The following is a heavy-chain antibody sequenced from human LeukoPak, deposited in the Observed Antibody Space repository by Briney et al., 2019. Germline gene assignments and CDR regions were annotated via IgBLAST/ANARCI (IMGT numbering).Heavy chain of an antibody. Sequence: SETLSLTCAVYGGSFSGYYWSWIRQPPGKGLEWIGEINHSGSTNYNPSLKSRVTISVDTSKNQFSLKLSSVTAADTAVYYCARHPRYYYGSGTTNYYMDVWGKGTTVTISS. CDR2: INHSGST. J-gene: IGHJ6*03. CDR3: ARHPRYYYGSGTTNYYMDV. V-gene: IGHV4-34*01. CDR1: GGSFSGYY. D-gene: IGHD3-10*01.